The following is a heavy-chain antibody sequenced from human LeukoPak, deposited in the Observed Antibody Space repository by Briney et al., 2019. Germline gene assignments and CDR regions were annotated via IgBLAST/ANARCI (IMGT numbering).Heavy chain of an antibody. CDR1: GGSFSGYY. V-gene: IGHV4-34*01. CDR2: INHSGST. Sequence: PSETLSLTCAVYGGSFSGYYWSWIRQPPGKGLEWIGEINHSGSTNYNPSLKSRVTISVDTSKNQFSLKLSSVTAADTAVYYCARLWFGELFPDYWGQGTLVTVSS. CDR3: ARLWFGELFPDY. J-gene: IGHJ4*02. D-gene: IGHD3-10*01.